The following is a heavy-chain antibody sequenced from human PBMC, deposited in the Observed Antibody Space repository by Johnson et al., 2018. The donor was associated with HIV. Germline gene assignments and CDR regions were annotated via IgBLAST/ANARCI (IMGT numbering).Heavy chain of an antibody. D-gene: IGHD2-15*01. CDR2: ITNSGAST. CDR1: GFTFSSYA. Sequence: VQLVESGGGLAQVGGSLRLSCAASGFTFSSYAMNWVRQAPGRGLEWVSGITNSGASTYYSDSVKGRFTISRDNSKNTLYLQMNSLRPQDTALYYCAKGRRELLLPPDAFDFWGQGTLVTGSS. V-gene: IGHV3-23*04. J-gene: IGHJ3*01. CDR3: AKGRRELLLPPDAFDF.